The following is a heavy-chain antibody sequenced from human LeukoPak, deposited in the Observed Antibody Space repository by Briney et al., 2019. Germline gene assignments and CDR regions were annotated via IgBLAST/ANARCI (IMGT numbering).Heavy chain of an antibody. CDR2: IYHSGST. D-gene: IGHD6-19*01. Sequence: SETESLTCTVSGVSVTTNFWSWLRQPLGKGLEWIGNIYHSGSTNYYPSLESRVTISLDTSKNQLSLKLSSVTAADTAVCYCAGASQWLAFNYRSAGNLVTVSS. CDR1: GVSVTTNF. V-gene: IGHV4-59*02. J-gene: IGHJ4*02. CDR3: AGASQWLAFNY.